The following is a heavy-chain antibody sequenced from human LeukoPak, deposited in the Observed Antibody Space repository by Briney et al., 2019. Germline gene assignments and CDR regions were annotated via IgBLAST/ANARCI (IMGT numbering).Heavy chain of an antibody. Sequence: SQSLSLTYGVSVASLSICYWDGLPQPPGKGLECGGYISDPGKTDSNPSLRSRVSRSLDTSQKQFSPRLRSVTAADSAVYYCATGYYEAFATWGPGTLVTVSS. CDR2: ISDPGKT. CDR1: VASLSICY. J-gene: IGHJ5*02. CDR3: ATGYYEAFAT. V-gene: IGHV4-59*01. D-gene: IGHD1-26*01.